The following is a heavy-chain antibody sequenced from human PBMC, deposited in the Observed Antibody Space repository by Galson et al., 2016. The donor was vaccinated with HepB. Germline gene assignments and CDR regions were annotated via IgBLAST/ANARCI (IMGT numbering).Heavy chain of an antibody. Sequence: SLRLSCAASGFMFSTYWMHWVRRTPGKGLVWVARIDSDGSKTSYADSVKGRFTISRDNSKNRLSLQMNSLRAEDTAVYYCTKGPPYYCSCCNCYLHFFDSWGQGTLVTVSS. CDR1: GFMFSTYW. CDR2: IDSDGSKT. V-gene: IGHV3-74*01. CDR3: TKGPPYYCSCCNCYLHFFDS. J-gene: IGHJ4*02. D-gene: IGHD2-15*01.